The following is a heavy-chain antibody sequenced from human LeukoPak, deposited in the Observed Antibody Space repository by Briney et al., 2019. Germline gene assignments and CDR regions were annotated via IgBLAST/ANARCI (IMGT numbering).Heavy chain of an antibody. CDR1: VDSINHYY. D-gene: IGHD2-21*02. Sequence: SETLSLTCTVSVDSINHYYWSWIRQPPGQGLEWIGYIFYSGSTDYNPSLKSRLTMSVDTSKNQFSLNLMSATATDTAVYYCARHGVTHYFDYWGQGTLVTVSS. J-gene: IGHJ4*02. CDR3: ARHGVTHYFDY. CDR2: IFYSGST. V-gene: IGHV4-59*08.